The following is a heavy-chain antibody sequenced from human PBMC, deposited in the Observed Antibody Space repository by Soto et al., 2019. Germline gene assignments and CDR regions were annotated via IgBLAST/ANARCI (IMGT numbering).Heavy chain of an antibody. CDR2: IWYDGSNK. Sequence: PGGSLRLSCAASGFTFSSYGMHWVRQAPGKGLEWVAVIWYDGSNKYYADSVKGRFTISRDNSKNTLYLQMNSLRAEDTAVYYCARDGERGGDYYYYMDVWGKGTSVTVSS. J-gene: IGHJ6*03. D-gene: IGHD2-21*01. CDR3: ARDGERGGDYYYYMDV. CDR1: GFTFSSYG. V-gene: IGHV3-33*01.